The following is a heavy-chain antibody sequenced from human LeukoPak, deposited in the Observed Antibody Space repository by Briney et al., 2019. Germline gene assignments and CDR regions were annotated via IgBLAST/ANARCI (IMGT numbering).Heavy chain of an antibody. CDR2: IYYGGST. D-gene: IGHD6-6*01. CDR1: GGSISSSSYY. Sequence: SETLSLTCTVSGGSISSSSYYWGWIRQLPGKGLEWIGSIYYGGSTYYNPSLKSRVTISVDTSKNQFSLKLSSVTAADTAVYYCARELPYSSSLFFDYWGQGTLVTVSS. J-gene: IGHJ4*02. V-gene: IGHV4-39*02. CDR3: ARELPYSSSLFFDY.